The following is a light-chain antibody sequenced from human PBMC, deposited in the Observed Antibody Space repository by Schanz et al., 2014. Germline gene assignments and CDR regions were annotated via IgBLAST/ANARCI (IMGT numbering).Light chain of an antibody. Sequence: QSALTQPASVSGSPGQSITISCTGTGSDVGGYNYVSWYQQHPGKAPKLIIYGVTNRPSGVSTRFSGSKSGNTASLTISGLQAEDESDYYCSSFTSTNTWVFGGGTKVTVL. CDR1: GSDVGGYNY. J-gene: IGLJ3*02. CDR3: SSFTSTNTWV. CDR2: GVT. V-gene: IGLV2-14*03.